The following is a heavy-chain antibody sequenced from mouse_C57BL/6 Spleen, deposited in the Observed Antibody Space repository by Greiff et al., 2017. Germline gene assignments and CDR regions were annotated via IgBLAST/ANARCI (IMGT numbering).Heavy chain of an antibody. D-gene: IGHD2-5*01. CDR2: ISDGGSYT. CDR1: GFTFSSYA. J-gene: IGHJ3*01. V-gene: IGHV5-4*01. CDR3: AGEDYSNSNRFAY. Sequence: EVKLVESGGGLVKPGGSLKLSCAASGFTFSSYAMSWVRQTPEKRLEWVATISDGGSYTYYPANVKGRFPIPRDNDKNNLYLQMSQMKAEDTAKYYCAGEDYSNSNRFAYWGQGTLVTVSA.